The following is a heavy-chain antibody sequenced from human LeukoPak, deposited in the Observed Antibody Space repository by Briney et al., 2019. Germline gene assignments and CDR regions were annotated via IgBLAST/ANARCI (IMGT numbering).Heavy chain of an antibody. J-gene: IGHJ6*03. CDR1: GGSISSGSYY. Sequence: SETLSLTCTVSGGSISSGSYYWSWIRQPAGKGLEWIGEINHSGSTNYNPSLRSRVTISVDTSKNQFSLKLSSVTAADTAVYYCARRRGDGSGNYYIKYYYNYYMDVWGKGTTVTVSS. V-gene: IGHV4-61*10. CDR2: INHSGST. D-gene: IGHD3-10*01. CDR3: ARRRGDGSGNYYIKYYYNYYMDV.